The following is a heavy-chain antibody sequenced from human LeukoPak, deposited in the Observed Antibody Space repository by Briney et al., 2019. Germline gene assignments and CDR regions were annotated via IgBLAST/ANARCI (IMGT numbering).Heavy chain of an antibody. CDR3: ARGEGPPWELLTLDY. CDR2: ISSSSSSYI. CDR1: GFTFSSYS. V-gene: IGHV3-21*01. J-gene: IGHJ4*02. D-gene: IGHD1-26*01. Sequence: GGSLRLSCAASGFTFSSYSMNWVRQAPGKGLEWVSSISSSSSSYIYYADSVKGRFTISRDNAKDSLYLQMNSLRAEDTAVYYCARGEGPPWELLTLDYWGQGTLVTVSS.